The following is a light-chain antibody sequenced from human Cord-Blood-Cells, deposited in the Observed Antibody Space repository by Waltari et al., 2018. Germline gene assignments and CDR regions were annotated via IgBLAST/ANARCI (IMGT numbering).Light chain of an antibody. CDR2: DVS. J-gene: IGLJ1*01. Sequence: QSALTQLRSVSASRGQPVTTSCTGTCSDAGSCNYGSWYQQHPGKAPKLMIYDVSKRPSGVPDRFSGSKSGNTASLTISGLQAEDEADYYCCSYAGSYTFEVFGTGTKVTVL. CDR1: CSDAGSCNY. CDR3: CSYAGSYTFEV. V-gene: IGLV2-11*01.